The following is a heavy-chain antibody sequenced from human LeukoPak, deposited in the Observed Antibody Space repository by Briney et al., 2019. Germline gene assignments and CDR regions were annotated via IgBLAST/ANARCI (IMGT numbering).Heavy chain of an antibody. CDR3: AKAAAAPGFDF. V-gene: IGHV3-23*01. D-gene: IGHD6-13*01. Sequence: PGRSLRLSCAASGFTSSSYALNWVRQAPGKGLEWVATVSGSGDRMYHADSVKGRFTISRDNSKNTIYLQMNSLRAEDTALYYCAKAAAAPGFDFWGRGTLVTVSS. J-gene: IGHJ4*02. CDR1: GFTSSSYA. CDR2: VSGSGDRM.